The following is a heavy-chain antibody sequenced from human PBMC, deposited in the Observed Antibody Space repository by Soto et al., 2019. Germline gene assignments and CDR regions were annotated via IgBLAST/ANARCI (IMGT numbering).Heavy chain of an antibody. J-gene: IGHJ5*02. V-gene: IGHV4-59*01. CDR1: GCSISSYY. D-gene: IGHD3-10*02. CDR3: VARRAMLFGGFDP. Sequence: QVQLQESGPGLVKPSETLSLTCTVSGCSISSYYWSWIRQPPGKGLEWIGYIYYSGSTNYNPSLKSRVTISVDTSKNQFSLELSSVTAADTAVYYCVARRAMLFGGFDPWGQGTLVTVSS. CDR2: IYYSGST.